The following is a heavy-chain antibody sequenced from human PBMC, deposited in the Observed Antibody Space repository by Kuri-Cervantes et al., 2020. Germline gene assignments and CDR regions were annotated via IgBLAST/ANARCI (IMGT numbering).Heavy chain of an antibody. J-gene: IGHJ6*02. CDR2: INPNSGGT. Sequence: ASVKVSCKASGYTFTSYYMHWARQAPGQGLEWMGWINPNSGGTNYAQKFQGWVTMTRDTSISTAYMELSRLRSDGTAVYYCASAYYGSGSPIYGMDVWGQGTTVTVSS. CDR1: GYTFTSYY. V-gene: IGHV1-2*04. CDR3: ASAYYGSGSPIYGMDV. D-gene: IGHD3-10*01.